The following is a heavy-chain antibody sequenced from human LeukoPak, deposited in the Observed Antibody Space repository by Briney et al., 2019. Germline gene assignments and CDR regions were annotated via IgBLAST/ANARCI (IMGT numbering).Heavy chain of an antibody. CDR1: GFTVSSNY. CDR2: ISGSGDNT. Sequence: GGSLRLSCAASGFTVSSNYMTWVRQAPGKGLEWVSTISGSGDNTYYADSVKGRFTISRDNSKNTLYLQMNSLRAEDTAVYYCAKDNPNYDVLTGYASDYGMDVWGQGTTVTISS. D-gene: IGHD3-9*01. J-gene: IGHJ6*02. CDR3: AKDNPNYDVLTGYASDYGMDV. V-gene: IGHV3-23*01.